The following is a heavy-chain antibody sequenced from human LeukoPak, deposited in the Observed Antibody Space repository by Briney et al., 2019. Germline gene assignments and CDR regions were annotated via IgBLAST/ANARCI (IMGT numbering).Heavy chain of an antibody. CDR3: ARGRGEGRGIAMVRGVRAPSYNWFDP. V-gene: IGHV4-39*07. Sequence: SETLSLTCTVSGGSISSSTYYWGWIRQPPGKGLEWIGSMYYSSGNTYYNPSLKSRVTISVDTSKYQFSLKLSSVTAADTAVYYCARGRGEGRGIAMVRGVRAPSYNWFDPWGHGTQVTVSS. J-gene: IGHJ5*02. D-gene: IGHD3-10*01. CDR1: GGSISSSTYY. CDR2: MYYSSGNT.